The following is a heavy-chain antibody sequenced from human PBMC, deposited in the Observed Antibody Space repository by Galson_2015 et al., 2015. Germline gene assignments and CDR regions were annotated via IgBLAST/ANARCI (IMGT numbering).Heavy chain of an antibody. D-gene: IGHD2-15*01. Sequence: SLRLSCAASGFTFSSYWMSWVRQAPGKGLEWVANIKQDGSEKYYEDSVKGRFPISRNNAKNSLYLKMNSLSDEDTAVYYSARDINANSPSYSSYYPGPGTLATVSS. CDR3: ARDINANSPSYSSYY. V-gene: IGHV3-7*01. J-gene: IGHJ4*02. CDR1: GFTFSSYW. CDR2: IKQDGSEK.